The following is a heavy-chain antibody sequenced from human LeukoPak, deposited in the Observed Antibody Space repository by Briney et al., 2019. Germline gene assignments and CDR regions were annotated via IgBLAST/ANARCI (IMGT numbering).Heavy chain of an antibody. CDR3: ARGARSISWFHFES. J-gene: IGHJ4*02. D-gene: IGHD6-13*01. V-gene: IGHV4-59*01. CDR2: VYYSGIT. CDR1: GDSITNYY. Sequence: PSETLSLTCSVSGDSITNYYWSWIRQSPGKGLEWIGYVYYSGITYYNPSLKSRVTISVDTSRTRFSLKLSSVTAADTAVYYCARGARSISWFHFESWGQGTLVTVSS.